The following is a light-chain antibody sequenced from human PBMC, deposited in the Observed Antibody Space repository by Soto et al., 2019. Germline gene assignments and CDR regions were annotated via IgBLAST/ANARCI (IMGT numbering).Light chain of an antibody. Sequence: QCALTQPASVSGSPLQSITISCTGTSSDVGGYNYVSWYQQHPGKAPKLMIYDVSNRPSGVSNRFSGSKSGNTASLTISGLQAEDEVDYYCSAYTSTSTLYVFGGETKVTVL. CDR2: DVS. CDR3: SAYTSTSTLYV. J-gene: IGLJ1*01. V-gene: IGLV2-14*01. CDR1: SSDVGGYNY.